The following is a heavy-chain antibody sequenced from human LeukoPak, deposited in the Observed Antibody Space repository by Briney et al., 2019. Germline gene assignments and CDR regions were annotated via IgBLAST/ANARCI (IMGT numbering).Heavy chain of an antibody. CDR1: GYTFTGYY. V-gene: IGHV1-2*02. Sequence: ASVKVSCKASGYTFTGYYMHWVRRAPGQGLEWMGWINPNSGGTNYAQKFQGRVTMTRDTSISTAYMELSRLRSDDTAVYYCARDPPYCSGGICYPDYWGQGTLVTVSS. J-gene: IGHJ4*02. D-gene: IGHD2-15*01. CDR2: INPNSGGT. CDR3: ARDPPYCSGGICYPDY.